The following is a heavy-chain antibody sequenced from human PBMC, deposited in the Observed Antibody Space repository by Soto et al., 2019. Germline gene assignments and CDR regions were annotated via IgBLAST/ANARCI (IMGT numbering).Heavy chain of an antibody. CDR2: ISYDGSNK. D-gene: IGHD6-13*01. CDR3: ARDTQSHHSSSWYLFDY. J-gene: IGHJ4*02. Sequence: QVPLVESGGGVVQPGRSLRLSCAASGFTFSSYAMHWVRQAPGKGLEWVAVISYDGSNKYYADSVKGRFTISRDNSKNTLYLQMNSLRAEDTAVYYCARDTQSHHSSSWYLFDYWGQGTLVTVSS. V-gene: IGHV3-30-3*01. CDR1: GFTFSSYA.